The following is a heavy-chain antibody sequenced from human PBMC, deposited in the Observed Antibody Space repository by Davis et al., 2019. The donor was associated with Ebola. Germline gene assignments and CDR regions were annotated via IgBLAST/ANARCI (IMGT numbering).Heavy chain of an antibody. Sequence: PGGSLRLSCAASGFTFSSYAMSWVRQAPGKGLEWVSAISGSGGSTYYADSVKGRFTISRDNSKNTLYLQMTNLRAEDTAVYYCANVVGATEGGFDYWGQGTLVTVSS. V-gene: IGHV3-23*01. CDR2: ISGSGGST. CDR3: ANVVGATEGGFDY. CDR1: GFTFSSYA. D-gene: IGHD1-26*01. J-gene: IGHJ4*02.